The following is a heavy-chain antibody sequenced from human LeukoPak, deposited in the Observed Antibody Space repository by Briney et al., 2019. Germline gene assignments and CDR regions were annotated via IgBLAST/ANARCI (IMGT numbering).Heavy chain of an antibody. V-gene: IGHV3-23*01. CDR3: AKDVGLLDAFDI. Sequence: GGSLRLSCAASGFTFSSYEMNWVRQAPGKGLEWVSAISGSGGSTYYADSVKGRFTISRDNSKNTLYLQMNSLRAEDTAVYYCAKDVGLLDAFDIWGQGTMVTVSS. D-gene: IGHD1-26*01. J-gene: IGHJ3*02. CDR1: GFTFSSYE. CDR2: ISGSGGST.